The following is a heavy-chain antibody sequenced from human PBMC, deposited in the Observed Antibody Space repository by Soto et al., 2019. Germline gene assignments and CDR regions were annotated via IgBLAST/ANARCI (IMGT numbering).Heavy chain of an antibody. V-gene: IGHV3-9*01. CDR1: GFTFESYA. CDR3: VKDIHEQWLVSHFEY. CDR2: ISWNSGSI. D-gene: IGHD6-19*01. J-gene: IGHJ4*02. Sequence: EVQLVESGGGSVQPGRSLRLSCVASGFTFESYAMHWVRQVPGKGLEWVSGISWNSGSIGYEDSVKGRFTISRDNAQKYLYLEMNSLGVEDTAFYYCVKDIHEQWLVSHFEYWGQGALVTVSS.